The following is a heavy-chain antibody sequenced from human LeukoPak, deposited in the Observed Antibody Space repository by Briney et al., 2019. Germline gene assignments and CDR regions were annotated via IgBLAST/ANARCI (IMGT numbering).Heavy chain of an antibody. Sequence: GESLKISCKGSGYSFTSYWIGWVRQMPGKGLEWMGIIYPGDSDTRYSPSFQGQVTISADKSISTAHLQWSSLKASDTAMYYCARQERYDFWSGHPAYYFDYWGQGTLVTVSS. CDR3: ARQERYDFWSGHPAYYFDY. V-gene: IGHV5-51*01. J-gene: IGHJ4*02. CDR2: IYPGDSDT. D-gene: IGHD3-3*01. CDR1: GYSFTSYW.